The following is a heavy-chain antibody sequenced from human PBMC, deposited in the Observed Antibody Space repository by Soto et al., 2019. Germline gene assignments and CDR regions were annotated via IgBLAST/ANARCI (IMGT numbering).Heavy chain of an antibody. CDR2: ISSSSSYI. Sequence: GGSLRLSCAASGFTFSSYSMNWVRQAPGKGLEWVSSISSSSSYIYYADSVKGRFTISRDNAKNSLYLQMNSLRAEDTAVYYCARDTTIGFGNSNYRGGPYYGMDVWGQGTTVTVSS. CDR1: GFTFSSYS. CDR3: ARDTTIGFGNSNYRGGPYYGMDV. J-gene: IGHJ6*02. D-gene: IGHD4-4*01. V-gene: IGHV3-21*01.